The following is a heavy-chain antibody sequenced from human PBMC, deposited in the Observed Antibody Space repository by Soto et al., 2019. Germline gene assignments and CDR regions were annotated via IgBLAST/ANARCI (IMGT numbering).Heavy chain of an antibody. CDR1: GYTFTSYD. Sequence: GASVKVSCKASGYTFTSYDINWVRQATGQGLEWMGWMNPNSGNTGYAQKFQGRVTMTRNTSISTAYMELSGLRSEDTAVYYCARVGWIQLWLLAFDIWGQGTMVTVSS. V-gene: IGHV1-8*01. CDR2: MNPNSGNT. D-gene: IGHD5-18*01. CDR3: ARVGWIQLWLLAFDI. J-gene: IGHJ3*02.